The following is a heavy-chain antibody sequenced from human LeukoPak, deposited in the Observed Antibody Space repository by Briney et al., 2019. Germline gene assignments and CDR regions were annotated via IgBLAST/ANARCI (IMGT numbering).Heavy chain of an antibody. D-gene: IGHD5-12*01. CDR3: ALNLGYSGYDYYFDY. CDR2: IIPIFGTA. V-gene: IGHV1-69*13. CDR1: GGTFSSYA. J-gene: IGHJ4*02. Sequence: GASVKVSCKASGGTFSSYAISWVRQAPGQGLEWMGGIIPIFGTANYVQKFQGRVTITADESTSTAYMELSSLRSEDTAVYYCALNLGYSGYDYYFDYWGQGTLVTVSS.